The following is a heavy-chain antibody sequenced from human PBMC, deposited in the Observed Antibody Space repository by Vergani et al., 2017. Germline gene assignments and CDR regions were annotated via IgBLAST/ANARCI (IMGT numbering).Heavy chain of an antibody. CDR1: GGTFSSYT. CDR2: ISGSGGST. D-gene: IGHD6-6*01. CDR3: AKISSSQSWYFDY. Sequence: VQLVQSGAEVKKPGSSVKVSCKASGGTFSSYTISWVRQAPGKGLEWVSAISGSGGSTYYADSVKGRFTISRDNSKNTLYLQMNSLRAEDTAVYYCAKISSSQSWYFDYWGQGTLVTVSS. J-gene: IGHJ4*02. V-gene: IGHV3-23*04.